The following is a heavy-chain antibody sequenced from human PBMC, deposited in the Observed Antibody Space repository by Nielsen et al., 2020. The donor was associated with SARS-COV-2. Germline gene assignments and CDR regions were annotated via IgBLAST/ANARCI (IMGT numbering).Heavy chain of an antibody. Sequence: SVKVSCKASGFTFTSSAMQWVRQARGQRLEWIGWIVVGSGNTNYAQKFQERVTITRDMSTSTAYMELSSLRSEDTAVYYCAADYYGEGGLYYFGYWGQGTLVTVSS. CDR1: GFTFTSSA. D-gene: IGHD4-17*01. J-gene: IGHJ4*02. V-gene: IGHV1-58*02. CDR3: AADYYGEGGLYYFGY. CDR2: IVVGSGNT.